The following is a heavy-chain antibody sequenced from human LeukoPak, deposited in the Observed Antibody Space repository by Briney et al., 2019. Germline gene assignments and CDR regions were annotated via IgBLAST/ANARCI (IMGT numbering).Heavy chain of an antibody. V-gene: IGHV1-69*06. J-gene: IGHJ4*02. CDR1: GGTFSSYA. D-gene: IGHD5-18*01. CDR3: ARAGYSYGYSFDY. Sequence: SVKVSCKASGGTFSSYAISWVRQAPGQGLEWMGGIIPIFGTANYAQKFQGRVTITADKSTSTAYMELSSLRSEDTAVYYCARAGYSYGYSFDYWGQGTLVTVST. CDR2: IIPIFGTA.